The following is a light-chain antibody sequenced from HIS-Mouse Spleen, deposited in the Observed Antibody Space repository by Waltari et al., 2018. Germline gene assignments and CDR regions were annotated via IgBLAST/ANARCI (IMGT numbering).Light chain of an antibody. V-gene: IGLV2-23*03. Sequence: QSALTQPASVSGSPGQSITISCTGTSSDVGSYNLVSWYQQHPGKAPKLMIYAGSKRPSGVSNRFSCSKSGNTASLTISGLQAEDEADYYCCSYAGSSTFEVFGGGTKLTVL. CDR2: AGS. J-gene: IGLJ2*01. CDR3: CSYAGSSTFEV. CDR1: SSDVGSYNL.